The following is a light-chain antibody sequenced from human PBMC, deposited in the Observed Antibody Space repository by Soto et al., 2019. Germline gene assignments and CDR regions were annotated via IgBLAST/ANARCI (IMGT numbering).Light chain of an antibody. J-gene: IGLJ1*01. CDR2: DVS. Sequence: QSALTQPASVSGSPGQSITNSCTGTSSDVGGYNYVSWYQQHPGKAPKLMIYDVSNRPSGVSNRFSGSKSGNTASLTISGLQAEDEADYYCSSYTSSSSYVFGTATKLTVL. V-gene: IGLV2-14*01. CDR3: SSYTSSSSYV. CDR1: SSDVGGYNY.